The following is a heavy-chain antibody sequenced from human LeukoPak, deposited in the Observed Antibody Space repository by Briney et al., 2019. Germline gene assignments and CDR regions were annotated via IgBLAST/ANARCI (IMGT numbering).Heavy chain of an antibody. J-gene: IGHJ3*02. CDR1: GFTFSSYW. CDR2: IRQDGSEK. CDR3: ARDLAGPPQEAFDI. V-gene: IGHV3-7*01. Sequence: PGGSLRLSCAASGFTFSSYWMSWVRQAPGKGLEWVANIRQDGSEKYYVDSVRGRFTISRDNAENSLFLQMNSLRAEDTAVYYCARDLAGPPQEAFDIWGQGTTVTVS.